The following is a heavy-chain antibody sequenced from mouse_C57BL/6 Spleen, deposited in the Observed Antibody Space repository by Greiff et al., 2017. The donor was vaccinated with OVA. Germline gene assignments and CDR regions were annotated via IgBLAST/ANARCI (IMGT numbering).Heavy chain of an antibody. J-gene: IGHJ1*03. Sequence: QVQLQQPGAELVKPGASVKMSCKASGYTFTSYWITWVKQRPGQGLEWIGDIYPGSGSTNYNEKFKSKATLTVDTSSSTAYMQLSSLTSEDSAVYYCARSFYGSSYGYCDVWGTGTTVTVSS. CDR2: IYPGSGST. CDR1: GYTFTSYW. CDR3: ARSFYGSSYGYCDV. D-gene: IGHD1-1*01. V-gene: IGHV1-55*01.